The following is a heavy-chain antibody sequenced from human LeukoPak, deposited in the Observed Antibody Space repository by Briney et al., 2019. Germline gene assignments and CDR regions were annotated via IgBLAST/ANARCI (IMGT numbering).Heavy chain of an antibody. Sequence: ASVTVSCKASGYIFTGYYMHWVRQAPGQGLEWMGYFYPNSGGTSYAQRFQGRVTMTWDTSISTAYMELTSLRSDDTAVYYCAREPSGSGSFDYWGQGALVTVSS. CDR3: AREPSGSGSFDY. CDR1: GYIFTGYY. V-gene: IGHV1-2*02. D-gene: IGHD3-10*01. CDR2: FYPNSGGT. J-gene: IGHJ4*02.